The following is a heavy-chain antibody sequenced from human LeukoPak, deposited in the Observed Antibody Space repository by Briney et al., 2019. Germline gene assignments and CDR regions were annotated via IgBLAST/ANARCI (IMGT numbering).Heavy chain of an antibody. Sequence: GGSLRLSCLASGYTFSIYSINWVRQAPGKGLECVSSISVRSNYKYYADSVRGRFRISRDDARDSLYLQMNSLRAEDTAVSYCVRLRRNSDTSGFYYYYDFWGQGTLVTVSS. V-gene: IGHV3-21*01. D-gene: IGHD3-22*01. CDR3: VRLRRNSDTSGFYYYYDF. J-gene: IGHJ4*02. CDR2: ISVRSNYK. CDR1: GYTFSIYS.